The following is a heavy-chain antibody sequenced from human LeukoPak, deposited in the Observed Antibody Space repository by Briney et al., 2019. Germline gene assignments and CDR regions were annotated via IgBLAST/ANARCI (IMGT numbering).Heavy chain of an antibody. CDR3: VRGNYDNRGYSNAFEI. CDR1: GASISSSY. Sequence: SETLSLTCTVSGASISSSYWSWIRQPPGERLEWIGFIYYNGNTNSNPSLKSRVTISADTSKNQFSLKLTSVTAADTAVYYCVRGNYDNRGYSNAFEIWGQGTMVTVSS. CDR2: IYYNGNT. D-gene: IGHD3-22*01. J-gene: IGHJ3*02. V-gene: IGHV4-59*01.